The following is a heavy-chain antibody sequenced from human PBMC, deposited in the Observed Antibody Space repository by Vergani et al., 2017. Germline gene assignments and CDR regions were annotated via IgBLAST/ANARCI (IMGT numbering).Heavy chain of an antibody. CDR2: TWYDGNNK. V-gene: IGHV3-33*01. CDR1: GLTFNQYG. J-gene: IGHJ5*02. D-gene: IGHD1-14*01. Sequence: QVQLVESGGGVVQPGRSLRLSCAASGLTFNQYGMHWVRQAPGKGLEWVAVTWYDGNNKQYADSVKGRFTISRDNSKSTMYLQMNSLRDEDTGVYYCARALRLLYNRFDPWGQGTLVTVSS. CDR3: ARALRLLYNRFDP.